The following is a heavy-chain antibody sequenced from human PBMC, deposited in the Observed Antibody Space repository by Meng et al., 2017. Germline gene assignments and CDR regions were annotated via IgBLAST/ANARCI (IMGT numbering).Heavy chain of an antibody. CDR1: GGSISSYY. J-gene: IGHJ4*02. CDR3: AMGGIVDYYFDY. CDR2: IYYSGST. Sequence: GSLRLSCTVSGGSISSYYWSWIRQPPGKGREWMGYIYYSGSTNYNPSLKSPVTISVDTSKNQFSLKLSSVTAADTAVYYCAMGGIVDYYFDYWGQGTLVTVSS. D-gene: IGHD1-26*01. V-gene: IGHV4-59*01.